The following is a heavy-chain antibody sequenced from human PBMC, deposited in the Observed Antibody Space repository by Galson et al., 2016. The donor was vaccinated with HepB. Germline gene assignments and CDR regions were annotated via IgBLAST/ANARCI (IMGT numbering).Heavy chain of an antibody. CDR2: ISSSSSYI. Sequence: SLRLSCAASGFTFSTYAMSWVRQTPGKGLEWVSSISSSSSYIYDADSVKGRFTISRDNAKNSLYLQMNSLRAEDTAVYYCAREANIVLMVYATNYYYYYMDVWGKGTTVTVSS. V-gene: IGHV3-21*01. D-gene: IGHD2-8*01. J-gene: IGHJ6*03. CDR3: AREANIVLMVYATNYYYYYMDV. CDR1: GFTFSTYA.